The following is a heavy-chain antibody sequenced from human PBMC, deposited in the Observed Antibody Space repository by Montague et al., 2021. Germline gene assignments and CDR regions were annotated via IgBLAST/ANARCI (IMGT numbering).Heavy chain of an antibody. V-gene: IGHV3-23*01. Sequence: SLRLPCAASGFTFSSRAMSWVRQAPGKGLEWVSSISGKSNNTYYIDSLKGRFTISRDNSKNTLFLQMNSLRAEDTAVYYCAKSLYASGGWGYYFDLWGQGTLVTVSS. CDR1: GFTFSSRA. CDR3: AKSLYASGGWGYYFDL. J-gene: IGHJ4*02. CDR2: ISGKSNNT. D-gene: IGHD2/OR15-2a*01.